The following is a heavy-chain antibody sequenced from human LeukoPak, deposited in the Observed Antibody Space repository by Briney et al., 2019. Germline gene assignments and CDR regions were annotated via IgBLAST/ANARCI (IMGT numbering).Heavy chain of an antibody. CDR2: IYHTGST. V-gene: IGHV4-30-2*01. CDR1: GGSTSSGDYS. J-gene: IGHJ5*02. D-gene: IGHD4-17*01. Sequence: SETLSLTCAVSGGSTSSGDYSWSWIRQPPGKGLEWIGYIYHTGSTYYNPSLKSRVTISVDRSKSQFSLKLSSVTAADTAVYYCARDPGSYGDYVFSWGQGTLVTVSS. CDR3: ARDPGSYGDYVFS.